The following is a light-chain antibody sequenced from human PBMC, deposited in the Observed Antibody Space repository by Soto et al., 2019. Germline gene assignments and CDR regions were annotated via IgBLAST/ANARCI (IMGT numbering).Light chain of an antibody. V-gene: IGKV4-1*01. J-gene: IGKJ1*01. CDR2: GAS. CDR1: ESVLYSSNNKNY. CDR3: QQYGSSGT. Sequence: DIVMTQSPDSLAVSLCDRYTINCKPSESVLYSSNNKNYLAWYQQKPGQAPRLLIYGASNRATGIPDRFSGSGSGTDFTLTISRLEPEDFAVYYCQQYGSSGTFGQGTKVDNK.